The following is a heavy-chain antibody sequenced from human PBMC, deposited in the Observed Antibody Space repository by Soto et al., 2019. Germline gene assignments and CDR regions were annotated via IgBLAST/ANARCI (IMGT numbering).Heavy chain of an antibody. J-gene: IGHJ4*02. Sequence: SETLSVTCTVSGGFVSSNSYSWVWIRQPPGKGLEWIGTIYSTENTYYHPSLLSRVTISVDTSMNQFSLRLSSVTAADTAVYYCARDKITGLFDYWGQGTLVTVSS. CDR1: GGFVSSNSYS. CDR2: IYSTENT. V-gene: IGHV4-39*02. CDR3: ARDKITGLFDY. D-gene: IGHD2-8*02.